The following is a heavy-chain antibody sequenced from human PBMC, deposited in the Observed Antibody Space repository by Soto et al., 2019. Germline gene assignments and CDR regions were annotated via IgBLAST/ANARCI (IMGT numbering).Heavy chain of an antibody. D-gene: IGHD6-6*01. V-gene: IGHV1-24*01. Sequence: QVQLVQSGAEVKKPGASVKVSCTVSGYTLTELSMHWVRQAPGKGLAWMGGFDPEDGVTIYAQKFQGRVTMTEDTSTDSADMELSSLRSEDTAVYYCATEALRGSSSSSYFDYWGQGTLVTVSS. CDR3: ATEALRGSSSSSYFDY. CDR1: GYTLTELS. J-gene: IGHJ4*02. CDR2: FDPEDGVT.